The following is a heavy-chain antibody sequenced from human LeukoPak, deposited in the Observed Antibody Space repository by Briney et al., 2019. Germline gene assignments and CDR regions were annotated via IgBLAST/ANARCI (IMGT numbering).Heavy chain of an antibody. CDR1: GASINTYG. V-gene: IGHV4-59*08. D-gene: IGHD5-18*01. CDR3: ARLQYEYRYGAYYYYYMVV. CDR2: IYYSGGP. Sequence: PSETLSLTCTVSGASINTYGWSWIRQPPGKGLEWIGYIYYSGGPNYNPHLKSRVTISVATSNNQFPLKLPSVTAADTGVYYCARLQYEYRYGAYYYYYMVVWGKGTTVTVSS. J-gene: IGHJ6*03.